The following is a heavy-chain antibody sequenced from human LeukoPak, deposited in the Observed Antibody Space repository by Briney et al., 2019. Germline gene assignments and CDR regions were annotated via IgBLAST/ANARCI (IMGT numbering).Heavy chain of an antibody. CDR3: ARGSYGDYDFDY. J-gene: IGHJ4*02. D-gene: IGHD4-17*01. Sequence: SVKVSCKASGGTFSSYAISWLRQAPGQGLEWMGRIIPILGIANYAQKFQGRVTITADKSTSTAYMELSSLRSEDTAVYYCARGSYGDYDFDYWGQGTLVTVSS. V-gene: IGHV1-69*04. CDR2: IIPILGIA. CDR1: GGTFSSYA.